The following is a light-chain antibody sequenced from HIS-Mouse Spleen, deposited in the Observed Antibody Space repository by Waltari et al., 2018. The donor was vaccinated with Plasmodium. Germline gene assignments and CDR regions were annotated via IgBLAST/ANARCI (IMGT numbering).Light chain of an antibody. J-gene: IGKJ1*01. CDR1: QSISSW. Sequence: DIQMTQSPSTLSASVGDRVTITCRVSQSISSWLAWYQQKPGKAPKLLIYKASSLESGVPSRFSGSGSGTEFTLTISSLQPDEFATYYCQQYNSYWTFGQGTKVEIK. V-gene: IGKV1-5*03. CDR2: KAS. CDR3: QQYNSYWT.